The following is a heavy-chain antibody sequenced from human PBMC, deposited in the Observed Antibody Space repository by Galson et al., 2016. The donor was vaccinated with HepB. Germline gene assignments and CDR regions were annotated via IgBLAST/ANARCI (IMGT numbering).Heavy chain of an antibody. CDR2: IDPNRGNT. J-gene: IGHJ4*02. V-gene: IGHV1-2*04. Sequence: SVKVSCKASGYTFFGYYMHWIRQAPGEAPEWMGWIDPNRGNTNFADKFQGWVTMTSDTSTSTVYMELSSLKSNDTAVYYCARGRWFGQLLLLDFWGQGTLLSVSS. CDR3: ARGRWFGQLLLLDF. CDR1: GYTFFGYY. D-gene: IGHD3-10*01.